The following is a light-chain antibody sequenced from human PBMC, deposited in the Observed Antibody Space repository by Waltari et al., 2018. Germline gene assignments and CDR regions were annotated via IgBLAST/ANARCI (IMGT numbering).Light chain of an antibody. V-gene: IGKV1-39*01. CDR3: QETYSPSRT. CDR1: QSISSF. Sequence: DIQMTQSPSSLSVSVGDRVTITCRASQSISSFLNWYQQKPGKAPNLLIYGASSLQRGVPLRFSGGGSGREFTLTISSLQPDDFSTYYCQETYSPSRTFGQGTKVDIK. CDR2: GAS. J-gene: IGKJ1*01.